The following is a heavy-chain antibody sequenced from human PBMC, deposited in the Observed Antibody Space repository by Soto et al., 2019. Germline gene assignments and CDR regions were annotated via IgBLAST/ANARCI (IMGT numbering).Heavy chain of an antibody. Sequence: QVHLQESGPGLVKPSQTLSLNCTVSGGSVSSGDYYWTWIRQHPGKGLEWIGYISYTGSTYYNPSLESRVSISVYTSRTHFSLRLNSVTAADTDVYYCATTGGYGTPGDYWGHGTLVTVAS. CDR3: ATTGGYGTPGDY. D-gene: IGHD5-12*01. V-gene: IGHV4-31*03. CDR1: GGSVSSGDYY. CDR2: ISYTGST. J-gene: IGHJ4*01.